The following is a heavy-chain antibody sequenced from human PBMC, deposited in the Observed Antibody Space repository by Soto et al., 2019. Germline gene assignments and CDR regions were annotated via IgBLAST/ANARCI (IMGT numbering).Heavy chain of an antibody. D-gene: IGHD3-22*01. CDR1: GGSFSGYY. CDR2: INHGGSA. V-gene: IGHV4-34*01. Sequence: PSETLSLTCAVYGGSFSGYYWSWIRQTPGKGLEWIGQINHGGSANYNPSLKSRATLLVDTSKNQFSLKLRSMTAADTAVYFCARGTTMIVAVQEGAPDKYYLDSWGQGTLVTVSS. J-gene: IGHJ4*02. CDR3: ARGTTMIVAVQEGAPDKYYLDS.